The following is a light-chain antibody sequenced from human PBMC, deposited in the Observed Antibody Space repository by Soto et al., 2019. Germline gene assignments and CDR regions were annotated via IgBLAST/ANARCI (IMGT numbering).Light chain of an antibody. CDR1: SSDVGGYNS. J-gene: IGLJ1*01. CDR2: EVS. Sequence: QCALTQPPSASGSPGQSVTISCTGTSSDVGGYNSVSWYQHHPGKGPKLIIYEVSKRPSGVPDRFSGSKSANTASLTVSGLQAEDEADYYCSSYAGSNNYVFGTGTKVTVL. CDR3: SSYAGSNNYV. V-gene: IGLV2-8*01.